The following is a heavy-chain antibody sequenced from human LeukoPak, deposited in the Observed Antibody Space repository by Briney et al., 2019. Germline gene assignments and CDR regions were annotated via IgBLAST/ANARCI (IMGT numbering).Heavy chain of an antibody. CDR1: GFSLSTSGMW. Sequence: SGPTLVNPTQTLTLTCTFSGFSLSTSGMWVSWIRQSPGKGLEWLARIDWDDDKYYSTSLRTRLTISKDTSKNQVVLTMTNMDPVNTATYYCAQILLTSYYFVYWGQGTLVTVPS. CDR3: AQILLTSYYFVY. CDR2: IDWDDDK. D-gene: IGHD3-9*01. V-gene: IGHV2-70*11. J-gene: IGHJ4*02.